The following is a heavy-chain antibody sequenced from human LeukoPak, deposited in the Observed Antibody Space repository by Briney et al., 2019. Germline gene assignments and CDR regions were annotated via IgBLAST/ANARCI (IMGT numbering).Heavy chain of an antibody. J-gene: IGHJ4*02. CDR3: ARCSGGSCAHDY. D-gene: IGHD2-15*01. CDR1: GGSISSGGYY. CDR2: IYYSGST. V-gene: IGHV4-31*03. Sequence: PSETLSLTCTVSGGSISSGGYYWSWIRQHPGKGLEWIGYIYYSGSTYYNPSLKSRVTISVDTSKNQFSLKLSSVTAADTAVYYCARCSGGSCAHDYWGQGTLVTVSS.